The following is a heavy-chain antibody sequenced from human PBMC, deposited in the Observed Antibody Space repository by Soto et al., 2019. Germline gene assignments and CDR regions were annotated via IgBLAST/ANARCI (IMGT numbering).Heavy chain of an antibody. J-gene: IGHJ5*02. Sequence: SVTVSCTPAAYAFSRYGINWVRPVPRHGLEWMGWINPYRGTTKYAQQLQGRIPMTTDTSRSTVYMELSSLNCGDTAIYSCARTSGEHYGIVIYCSNWFDPWGQGTLVTV. D-gene: IGHD1-26*01. CDR3: ARTSGEHYGIVIYCSNWFDP. V-gene: IGHV1-18*04. CDR2: INPYRGTT. CDR1: AYAFSRYG.